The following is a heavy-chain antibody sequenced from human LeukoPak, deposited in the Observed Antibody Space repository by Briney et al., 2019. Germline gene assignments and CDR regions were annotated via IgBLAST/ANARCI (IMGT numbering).Heavy chain of an antibody. CDR2: IYYSGST. J-gene: IGHJ5*02. CDR1: GGSISSYY. V-gene: IGHV4-59*01. D-gene: IGHD2-2*01. CDR3: ARGFTSWGWFDP. Sequence: SETLSLTCTVSGGSISSYYWSWIRQPPGKGLEWIGYIYYSGSTNYNPSLKSRVTISVDTSKNQFSLKLSSVTAADTAVYYCARGFTSWGWFDPWGQGTLVTVSS.